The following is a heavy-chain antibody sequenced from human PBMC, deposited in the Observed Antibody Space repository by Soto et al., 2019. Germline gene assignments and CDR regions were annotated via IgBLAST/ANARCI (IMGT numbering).Heavy chain of an antibody. CDR1: GYTLTELS. J-gene: IGHJ4*02. Sequence: QVQLVQSGAEVKKPGASVKVSCKVSGYTLTELSMHWVRQAPGKGLEWMGGFDPEDGETIYAQKFQGRVTMTEDTSTDTAYMELSRLRSEDTAVYYCATGLYLYSSGWYDFDYWGQGTLVTVSS. CDR2: FDPEDGET. D-gene: IGHD6-19*01. V-gene: IGHV1-24*01. CDR3: ATGLYLYSSGWYDFDY.